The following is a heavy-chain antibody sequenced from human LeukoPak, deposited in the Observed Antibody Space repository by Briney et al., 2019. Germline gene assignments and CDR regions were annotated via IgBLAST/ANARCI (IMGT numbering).Heavy chain of an antibody. V-gene: IGHV3-21*01. CDR2: ISSSSSYI. CDR3: ARERSGSYYPVDY. CDR1: GFTFSSYN. Sequence: GGSLRLSCAASGFTFSSYNMNWVRQAPGKGLEWVSSISSSSSYIYYADSVKGRFTISRDNAKNSLYLQMNSLRAEDTAVYYCARERSGSYYPVDYWGQGTLVTVSS. J-gene: IGHJ4*02. D-gene: IGHD1-26*01.